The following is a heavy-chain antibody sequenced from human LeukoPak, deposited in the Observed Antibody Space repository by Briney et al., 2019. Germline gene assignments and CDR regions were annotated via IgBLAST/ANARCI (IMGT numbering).Heavy chain of an antibody. V-gene: IGHV4-39*01. J-gene: IGHJ4*01. Sequence: SETLSLTCTVSGGSISSSSYYWGWIRQPPGKGLEWLGSIYYSGSTYYNSSRKRRVTICEDTSNNQFSLKLSSVTAADTAVYYCARVQTGTTDYWGQGTLVTVSS. D-gene: IGHD1-1*01. CDR3: ARVQTGTTDY. CDR2: IYYSGST. CDR1: GGSISSSSYY.